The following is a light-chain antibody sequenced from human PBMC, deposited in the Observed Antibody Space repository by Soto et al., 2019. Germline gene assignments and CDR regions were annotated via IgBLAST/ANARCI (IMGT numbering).Light chain of an antibody. V-gene: IGLV1-44*01. CDR1: SSNIGSHT. J-gene: IGLJ2*01. CDR3: AAWDDSLNGVV. Sequence: QSVVTQPTSASGTPGQTIAISCSGGSSNIGSHTVNWYQQLPGTAPRLLIYSNTQRPSGVPDHFSGSKSGTSASLAISGLQSEYEGDYYCAAWDDSLNGVVFGGGTKVTVL. CDR2: SNT.